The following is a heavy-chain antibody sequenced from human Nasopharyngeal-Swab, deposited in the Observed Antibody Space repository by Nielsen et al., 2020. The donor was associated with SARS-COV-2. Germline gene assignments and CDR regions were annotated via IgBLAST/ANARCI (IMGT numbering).Heavy chain of an antibody. CDR3: VTTSGSYEEEGFVY. D-gene: IGHD1-26*01. J-gene: IGHJ4*02. V-gene: IGHV1-2*06. CDR1: GYTFTGYY. Sequence: ASVKVSCKASGYTFTGYYMHWARQAPGQGLEWMGRINPNSGGTNYAQKFQGRVTITRDMSTSTAYMELSSLRSEDTAVYYCVTTSGSYEEEGFVYWGQGTLVTVSS. CDR2: INPNSGGT.